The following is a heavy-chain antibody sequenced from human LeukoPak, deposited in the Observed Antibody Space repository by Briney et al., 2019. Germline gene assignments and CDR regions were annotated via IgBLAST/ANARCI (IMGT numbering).Heavy chain of an antibody. CDR2: IYSGGDT. CDR1: GFTVSNNY. Sequence: AGGSLRLSCAASGFTVSNNYMNWVRQAPGKGLEWVSLIYSGGDTHYADSEKGRFTISRDSSKNTLYLQMNSLRAEDTAVYYCARDPPAVRTNTYAWGQGTLVTVSS. CDR3: ARDPPAVRTNTYA. D-gene: IGHD4/OR15-4a*01. J-gene: IGHJ5*02. V-gene: IGHV3-66*01.